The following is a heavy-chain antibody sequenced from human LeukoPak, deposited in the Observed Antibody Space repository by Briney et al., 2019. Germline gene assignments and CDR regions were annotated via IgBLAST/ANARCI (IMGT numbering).Heavy chain of an antibody. D-gene: IGHD6-13*01. Sequence: KASETLSLTCAVYGASFSGYYWSWIRQPPGKGLEWIGEINHSGSTNYNPSLKSRVTISVDTSKNQFSLKLSSVTAADTAVYYCARRGSSSWYSRQRRRGFDYWGQGTLVTVSS. CDR2: INHSGST. CDR1: GASFSGYY. CDR3: ARRGSSSWYSRQRRRGFDY. V-gene: IGHV4-34*01. J-gene: IGHJ4*02.